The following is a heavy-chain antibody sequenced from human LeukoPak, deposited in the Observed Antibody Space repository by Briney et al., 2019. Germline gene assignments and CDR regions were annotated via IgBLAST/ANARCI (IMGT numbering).Heavy chain of an antibody. CDR1: RGTFSSYA. CDR3: ASELEYYYDSSGYRFG. CDR2: IIPIFGTA. D-gene: IGHD3-22*01. J-gene: IGHJ4*02. V-gene: IGHV1-69*13. Sequence: SVKVSCKASRGTFSSYAISWVRQAPGQGLEWMGGIIPIFGTANYAQKFQGRVTITADESTSTAYMELSSLRSEDTAVYYCASELEYYYDSSGYRFGWGQGTLVTVSS.